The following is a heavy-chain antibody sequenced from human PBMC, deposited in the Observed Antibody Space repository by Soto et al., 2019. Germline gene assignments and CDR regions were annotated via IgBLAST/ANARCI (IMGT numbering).Heavy chain of an antibody. CDR1: GGSISSGDYY. CDR3: ATPYGSGSYFY. CDR2: IYYSGST. V-gene: IGHV4-30-4*01. D-gene: IGHD3-10*01. J-gene: IGHJ4*02. Sequence: QVQLQQSGPGLVKPSQTLSLTCTVSGGSISSGDYYWSWIRQPPGKGLEWIGYIYYSGSTYYNPPLMSRVTISLHTSKNQFSLRLSSVTAADTAVYYCATPYGSGSYFYWGQGTLVTVSS.